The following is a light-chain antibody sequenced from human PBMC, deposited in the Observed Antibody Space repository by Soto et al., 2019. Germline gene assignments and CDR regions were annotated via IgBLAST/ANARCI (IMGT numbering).Light chain of an antibody. J-gene: IGKJ4*01. CDR2: GAS. CDR1: QSVSFSQ. CDR3: QHYGSSPLT. Sequence: TRSWLPGERATLSCRASQSVSFSQLAWYQQKPGQAPRLLIYGASSRATGIPDRFSGSGSGTDFTLTISRLEPEDFAVYYCQHYGSSPLTFGGGTKVDI. V-gene: IGKV3-20*01.